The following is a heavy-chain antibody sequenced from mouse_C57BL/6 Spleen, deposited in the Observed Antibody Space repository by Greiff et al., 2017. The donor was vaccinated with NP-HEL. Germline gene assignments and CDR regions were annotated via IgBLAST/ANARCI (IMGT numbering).Heavy chain of an antibody. CDR1: GYTFTDYE. CDR3: TRDYGSSWYLDV. CDR2: IDPETGGT. Sequence: VQLQESGAELVRPGASVTLSCKASGYTFTDYEMHWVKQTPVHGLEWIGAIDPETGGTAYNQKFKGKAILTADKSSSTAYMELRSLTSEDSAVYYCTRDYGSSWYLDVWGTGTTVTVSS. V-gene: IGHV1-15*01. J-gene: IGHJ1*03. D-gene: IGHD1-1*01.